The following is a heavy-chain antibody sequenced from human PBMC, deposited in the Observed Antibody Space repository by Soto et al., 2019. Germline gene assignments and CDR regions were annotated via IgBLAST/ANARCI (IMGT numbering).Heavy chain of an antibody. Sequence: QVQLVQSGAEVKKPGASVKVSCKTSGYTFTGYYIHWIRQAPGQGLEWMGWINPNSGDTNYSQDFQGRVTMTSDTSFTTAYVELTRLRSDDTAVYYCARRERWLENFDYWGQGTLVTVSS. D-gene: IGHD6-19*01. CDR3: ARRERWLENFDY. V-gene: IGHV1-2*02. J-gene: IGHJ4*02. CDR1: GYTFTGYY. CDR2: INPNSGDT.